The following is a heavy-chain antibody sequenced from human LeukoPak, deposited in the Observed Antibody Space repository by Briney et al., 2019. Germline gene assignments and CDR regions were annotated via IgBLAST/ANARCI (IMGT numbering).Heavy chain of an antibody. CDR2: INHSGRT. V-gene: IGHV4-34*01. J-gene: IGHJ4*02. Sequence: SETLSLTCAVYGGSFSGYYWSWIRQPPGKGLEWIGEINHSGRTNYNPSLKSRVTISVDTSKNQFSLKLSSVTAADTAVYYCARQNYGAAPLRYWGQGTRVTVSS. D-gene: IGHD4/OR15-4a*01. CDR1: GGSFSGYY. CDR3: ARQNYGAAPLRY.